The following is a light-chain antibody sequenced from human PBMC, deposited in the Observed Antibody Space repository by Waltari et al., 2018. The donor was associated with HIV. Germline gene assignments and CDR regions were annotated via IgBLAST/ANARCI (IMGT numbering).Light chain of an antibody. CDR3: CSFAGSSNFVI. CDR1: RGDIGSFTY. Sequence: QSALTQPPSVSGSHGQSLSISSSGSRGDIGSFTYVSWYQQHPNKAPQLIIYDVSERPSGVPHRFSGSKSGNTATLTISGIQAEDEAEYFCCSFAGSSNFVIFGGGTKLAVL. CDR2: DVS. V-gene: IGLV2-11*01. J-gene: IGLJ2*01.